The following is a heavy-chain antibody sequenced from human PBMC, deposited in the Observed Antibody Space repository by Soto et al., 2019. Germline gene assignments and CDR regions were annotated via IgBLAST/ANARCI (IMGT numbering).Heavy chain of an antibody. Sequence: GGSLRLSCAASGFTFDDYAMHWVRQAPGKGLEWVSGISWNSGSIGYADSVKGRFTISRDNAKNSLYLQMNSLRAEDTALYYCAKDMVRGVSYYYYYYMDVWGKGTTVTVSS. V-gene: IGHV3-9*01. CDR1: GFTFDDYA. CDR3: AKDMVRGVSYYYYYYMDV. CDR2: ISWNSGSI. J-gene: IGHJ6*03. D-gene: IGHD3-10*01.